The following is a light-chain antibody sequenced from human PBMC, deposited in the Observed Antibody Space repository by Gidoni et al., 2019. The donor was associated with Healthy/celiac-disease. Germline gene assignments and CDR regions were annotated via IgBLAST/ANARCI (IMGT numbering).Light chain of an antibody. V-gene: IGKV3-20*01. CDR2: GAS. CDR1: QSVSSSY. CDR3: QQYGSSPPT. Sequence: DIVLTQSPGTLSLSPGERATLSCRASQSVSSSYLAWYQQKPGQAPRLLIYGASSRATGIPDRCRGSGSGTDFTLTISRLEPEDFAVYYCQQYGSSPPTFGQGTKVEIK. J-gene: IGKJ1*01.